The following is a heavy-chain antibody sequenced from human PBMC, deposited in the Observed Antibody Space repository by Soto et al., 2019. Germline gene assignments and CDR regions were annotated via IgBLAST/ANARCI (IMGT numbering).Heavy chain of an antibody. J-gene: IGHJ4*02. V-gene: IGHV3-21*01. D-gene: IGHD4-17*01. CDR2: ISSSSSYI. Sequence: GGPLRLSCAASGFTFSSYSMNWVRQAPGKGLEWVSSISSSSSYIYYADSVKGRFTITRDNAKNSLYLQMNSLRAEDTAVYYCARSTTVTTGGDYWGQGTLVTVSS. CDR3: ARSTTVTTGGDY. CDR1: GFTFSSYS.